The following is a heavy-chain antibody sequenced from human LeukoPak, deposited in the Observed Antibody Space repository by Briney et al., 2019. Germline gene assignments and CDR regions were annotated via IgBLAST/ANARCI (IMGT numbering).Heavy chain of an antibody. V-gene: IGHV3-48*01. D-gene: IGHD1-26*01. CDR2: ISASSGTI. CDR3: ARGGNKWELPEYYFDY. CDR1: GFAFSSYG. Sequence: GGSLRLSCSASGFAFSSYGMNWVRQAPGKGLEWVSYISASSGTIFYADSVKGRFTVSRDNAKNSLYLQMNSLRAEDTGVYYCARGGNKWELPEYYFDYWGQGTLVTVSS. J-gene: IGHJ4*02.